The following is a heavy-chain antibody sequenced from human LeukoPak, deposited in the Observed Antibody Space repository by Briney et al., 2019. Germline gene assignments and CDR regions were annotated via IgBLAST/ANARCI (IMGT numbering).Heavy chain of an antibody. CDR2: IYHGGST. D-gene: IGHD5-24*01. V-gene: IGHV4-38-2*02. Sequence: PSETLSLTCTVSGYSISNGYYWGWVRQPPGKGLEWIGSIYHGGSTYYNPSLKSRVTISVDTSKNQFSLKLSSVTAADTAVYYCARDQDRGDGYNWWGQGTLVTVSS. CDR1: GYSISNGYY. CDR3: ARDQDRGDGYNW. J-gene: IGHJ4*02.